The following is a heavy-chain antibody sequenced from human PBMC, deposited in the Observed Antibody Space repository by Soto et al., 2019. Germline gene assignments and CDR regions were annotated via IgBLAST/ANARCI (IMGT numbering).Heavy chain of an antibody. V-gene: IGHV1-58*01. J-gene: IGHJ6*02. CDR1: GLTFSNSA. CDR3: AADKGLRFLEWSPLGGMDV. Sequence: SVKVSCKASGLTFSNSAVQWVRQARGQRLEWIGWIVLGSGNTKYAQKFQERVTITRDMSTSTAYMELSSLRSEDTAVYYCAADKGLRFLEWSPLGGMDVWGQGTTVTVSS. D-gene: IGHD3-3*01. CDR2: IVLGSGNT.